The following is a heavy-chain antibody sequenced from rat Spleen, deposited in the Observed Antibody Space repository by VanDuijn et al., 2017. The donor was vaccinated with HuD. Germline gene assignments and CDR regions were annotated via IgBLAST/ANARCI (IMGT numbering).Heavy chain of an antibody. CDR3: ARVYPGMDYFDY. CDR2: MWSGGST. Sequence: VQLKESGPGLVQPSQTLSLTCTVSGFSLTDYSVHWVRQPPGKGLEWMGVMWSGGSTAYNSALKSRLSISRDPSKSQVFLKMNSLQTEDTAMYFCARVYPGMDYFDYWGQGVMVTVSS. J-gene: IGHJ2*01. CDR1: GFSLTDYS. V-gene: IGHV2S63*01. D-gene: IGHD1-4*01.